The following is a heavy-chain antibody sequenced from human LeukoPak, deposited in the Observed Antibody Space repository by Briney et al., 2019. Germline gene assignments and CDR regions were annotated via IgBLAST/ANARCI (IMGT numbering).Heavy chain of an antibody. CDR2: IIPILGIA. J-gene: IGHJ6*02. CDR1: GGTFSSYA. V-gene: IGHV1-69*04. Sequence: SVKVSCKASGGTFSSYAISWVRQAPGQGLEWMGRIIPILGIANYAQKFQGRVTITADKSTSTAYMELSSLRSEDTAVYYCPREEQLDYYYGMDVWGQGTTVTVSS. D-gene: IGHD6-13*01. CDR3: PREEQLDYYYGMDV.